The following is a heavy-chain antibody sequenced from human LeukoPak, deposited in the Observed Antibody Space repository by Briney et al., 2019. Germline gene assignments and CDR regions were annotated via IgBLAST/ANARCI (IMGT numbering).Heavy chain of an antibody. V-gene: IGHV4-59*01. CDR1: GGSISGYY. J-gene: IGHJ4*02. Sequence: SETLSLTCTVSGGSISGYYWNWIRQPPGGGREWIGYIYYTGSTNYNPSLKSRVTLSVDTSKNQFSLKLNSVTAADTAVYYCAHESRTALFDYWGQGFLVTVSS. CDR3: AHESRTALFDY. CDR2: IYYTGST. D-gene: IGHD6-13*01.